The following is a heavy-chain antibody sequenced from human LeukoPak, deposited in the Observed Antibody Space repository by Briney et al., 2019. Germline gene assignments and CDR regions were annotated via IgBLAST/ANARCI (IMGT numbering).Heavy chain of an antibody. D-gene: IGHD2-2*01. V-gene: IGHV4-34*01. CDR2: IYHSGTS. CDR3: VRDMGSSTSKD. J-gene: IGHJ4*02. Sequence: SETLSLTCAVYGGSFSGYYWSWIRQPPGKGLEWIGEIYHSGTSNYSPSLKSRVTISLDKSRNQFSLRLNSVTAADTAVYYCVRDMGSSTSKDWGQGTLVTVSS. CDR1: GGSFSGYY.